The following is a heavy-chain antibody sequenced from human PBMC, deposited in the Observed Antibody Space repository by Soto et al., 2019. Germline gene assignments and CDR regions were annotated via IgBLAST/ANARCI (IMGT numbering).Heavy chain of an antibody. V-gene: IGHV1-3*01. Sequence: QVHLVQSGAEVKKPGASVKVSCKASGYPFSNFAMHWVRQAPGQRLEWMGQINAVNGKLIYSEKFQARVTLMTDTSTNTAYMELSILRGEDTPIYYCATATTVATGWYFDLWGRGTLVTVSS. J-gene: IGHJ2*01. CDR1: GYPFSNFA. CDR2: INAVNGKL. D-gene: IGHD4-17*01. CDR3: ATATTVATGWYFDL.